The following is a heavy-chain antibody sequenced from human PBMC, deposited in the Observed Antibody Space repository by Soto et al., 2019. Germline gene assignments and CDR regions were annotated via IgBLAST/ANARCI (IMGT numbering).Heavy chain of an antibody. V-gene: IGHV3-23*01. CDR3: TKPGLLWFGELTDY. CDR1: GFTFSSFA. CDR2: ISGSGGST. J-gene: IGHJ4*02. D-gene: IGHD3-10*01. Sequence: GGSLRLSCASSGFTFSSFAMSWVRQAPGKGLEWVSAISGSGGSTYYADTVKGRFTISRDNSKNTLNMQMNGLRAEDTVVYYCTKPGLLWFGELTDYWGQGTLVTVSS.